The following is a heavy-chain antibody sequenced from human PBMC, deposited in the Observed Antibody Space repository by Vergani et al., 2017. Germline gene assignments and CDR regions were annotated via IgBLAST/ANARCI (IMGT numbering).Heavy chain of an antibody. V-gene: IGHV1-2*04. CDR3: AGAMHPLVVPAALDAFDI. CDR1: GYTFTGYY. CDR2: INPNSGGT. Sequence: QVQLVQSGAEVKKPGASVKVSCKASGYTFTGYYMHWVRQAPGQGLEWMGWINPNSGGTNYAQKFQGWVTMTRDTSISTAYMELSRLRSDATAVYYCAGAMHPLVVPAALDAFDIWGQGTMVTVSS. J-gene: IGHJ3*02. D-gene: IGHD2-2*01.